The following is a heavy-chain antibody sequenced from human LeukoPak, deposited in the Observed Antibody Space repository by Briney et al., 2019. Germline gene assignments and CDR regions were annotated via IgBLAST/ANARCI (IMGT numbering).Heavy chain of an antibody. Sequence: GGSLRLSCASSGFTFSSYVMHWVRQAPCKGLDGVAFIRYDGSNKYYADYVKGRFTISKDNSKNTLYMQMNSLRAEDTAVYYCAKDRRAVARTWEYWGQGTLVTVSS. CDR3: AKDRRAVARTWEY. V-gene: IGHV3-30*02. J-gene: IGHJ4*02. CDR2: IRYDGSNK. CDR1: GFTFSSYV. D-gene: IGHD6-19*01.